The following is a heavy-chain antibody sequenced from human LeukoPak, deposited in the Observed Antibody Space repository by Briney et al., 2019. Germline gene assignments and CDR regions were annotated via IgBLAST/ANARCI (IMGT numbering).Heavy chain of an antibody. D-gene: IGHD5-12*01. V-gene: IGHV4-59*08. CDR1: GGSISTYY. Sequence: SETLSLTCTVSGGSISTYYWSWIRQPPGKGLEWIGYIHYSGTTNYNPSLKNRVTISLDTSKNQFSLDVSSVTAADTAVYYCARMGGYSGYATHWGQGTLVTVSS. J-gene: IGHJ4*02. CDR2: IHYSGTT. CDR3: ARMGGYSGYATH.